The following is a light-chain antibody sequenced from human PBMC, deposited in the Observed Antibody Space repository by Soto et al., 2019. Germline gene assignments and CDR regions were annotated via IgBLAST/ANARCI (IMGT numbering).Light chain of an antibody. V-gene: IGKV3D-15*01. CDR1: QSVSRY. J-gene: IGKJ1*01. Sequence: IVLTHSPSTLSLSQGERATLSWRASQSVSRYLAWYQQNPGQAPSLLITEASSRATGIPARFSGSGSGTEFTLIISSLKSEDFAVYYCQQYKNWPRTFGQGTKVDI. CDR2: EAS. CDR3: QQYKNWPRT.